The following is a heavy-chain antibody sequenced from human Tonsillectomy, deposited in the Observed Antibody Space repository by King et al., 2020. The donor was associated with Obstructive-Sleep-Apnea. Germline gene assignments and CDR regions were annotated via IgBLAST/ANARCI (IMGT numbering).Heavy chain of an antibody. D-gene: IGHD1-26*01. CDR1: GFTFSSYW. CDR2: IKQDGSEK. Sequence: VQLVQSGGGLVQPGGSLRLSCAASGFTFSSYWMSWVRQAPGKGLEWVANIKQDGSEKYFVDSVKGRFTISRDNAKNSLYLQMNSLRAEDTAVYYCARDVYWGRRYSGSNFDYWGQGTLVTVSS. J-gene: IGHJ4*02. V-gene: IGHV3-7*03. CDR3: ARDVYWGRRYSGSNFDY.